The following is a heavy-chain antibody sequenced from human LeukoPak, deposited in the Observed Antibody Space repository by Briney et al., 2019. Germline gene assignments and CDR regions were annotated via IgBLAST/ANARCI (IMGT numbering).Heavy chain of an antibody. CDR2: ISHSGST. J-gene: IGHJ4*02. CDR1: GYSINSDYY. CDR3: ARGSSCPDGVYFDY. D-gene: IGHD2-8*01. Sequence: SETLSLTCAVSGYSINSDYYWGWIRQPPGKGLECVGTISHSGSTYYNPSLKSRVTISLDTSKNQFSLKLTSVTAADTAVYFCARGSSCPDGVYFDYWGQGTLVTVSS. V-gene: IGHV4-38-2*01.